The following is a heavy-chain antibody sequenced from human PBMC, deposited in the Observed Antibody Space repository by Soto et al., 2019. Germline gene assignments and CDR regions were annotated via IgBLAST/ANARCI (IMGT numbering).Heavy chain of an antibody. CDR1: GGSISSGGYS. J-gene: IGHJ4*02. Sequence: PSETLSLTCAVSGGSISSGGYSWSWIRQPPGKGLEWIGYIYHSGSTYYNPSLKSRVTISVDRSKNQFSLKLSSVTAADTAVYYCARARITMVRGVHKAPNYYFDDWGQGTLVTVSS. D-gene: IGHD3-10*01. CDR3: ARARITMVRGVHKAPNYYFDD. V-gene: IGHV4-30-2*01. CDR2: IYHSGST.